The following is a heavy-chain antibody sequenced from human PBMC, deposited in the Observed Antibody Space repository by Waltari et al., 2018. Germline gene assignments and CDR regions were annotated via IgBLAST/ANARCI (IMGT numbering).Heavy chain of an antibody. CDR2: ITWNSANI. J-gene: IGHJ3*02. CDR1: GFTFANSA. CDR3: AKGGGIRDAFDI. V-gene: IGHV3-9*01. Sequence: EMQLVESGGGLVQPGRSLRLSCAASGFTFANSAMHWVRQAPGKGLEWVSGITWNSANIGYADSVQGRFTISRDNAKYSLYLQLNSLRAEDTALYYCAKGGGIRDAFDIWGQGTMVTVSS. D-gene: IGHD1-26*01.